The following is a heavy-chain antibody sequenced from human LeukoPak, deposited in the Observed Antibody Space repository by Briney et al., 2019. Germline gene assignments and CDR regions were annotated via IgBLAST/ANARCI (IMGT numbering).Heavy chain of an antibody. CDR2: IWYDGSNK. CDR1: GFTFSSYG. CDR3: AKAGRGFVDY. Sequence: GRSLRLSCAVSGFTFSSYGMHWVRQAPGKGLEWVAVIWYDGSNKYYADSVKGRFTISRDNSKNTLYLQMNSLRAEDTAVYYCAKAGRGFVDYWGQGTLVTVSS. V-gene: IGHV3-33*06. J-gene: IGHJ4*02. D-gene: IGHD3-10*01.